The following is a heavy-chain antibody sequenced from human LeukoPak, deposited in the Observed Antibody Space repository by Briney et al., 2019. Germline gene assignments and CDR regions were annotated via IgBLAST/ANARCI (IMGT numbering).Heavy chain of an antibody. J-gene: IGHJ6*02. CDR1: GFTFSSYS. Sequence: GGSLRLSCAASGFTFSSYSMNWVRQAPGKGLEWVAVIWYDGSNKYYADSVKGRFTISRDNSKNTLYLQMNSLRAEDTAVYYCARDFVVVTATHYYYYYYGMDVWGQGTTVTVSS. CDR3: ARDFVVVTATHYYYYYYGMDV. D-gene: IGHD2-21*02. V-gene: IGHV3-33*08. CDR2: IWYDGSNK.